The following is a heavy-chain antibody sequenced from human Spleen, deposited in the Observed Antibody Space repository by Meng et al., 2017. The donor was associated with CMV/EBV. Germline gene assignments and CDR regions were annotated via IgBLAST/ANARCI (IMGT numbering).Heavy chain of an antibody. D-gene: IGHD3-3*01. CDR1: GFTFSNYA. CDR2: ISNDGDSK. J-gene: IGHJ4*02. CDR3: ARDLGFLEWLSVFDY. Sequence: LSLTCAASGFTFSNYAMHWVRQAPGKGLEWVAVISNDGDSKYYADSVKGRFTISRDNSKNTLYLQMNSLRAEDTAVYYCARDLGFLEWLSVFDYWGQGTLVTVSS. V-gene: IGHV3-30-3*01.